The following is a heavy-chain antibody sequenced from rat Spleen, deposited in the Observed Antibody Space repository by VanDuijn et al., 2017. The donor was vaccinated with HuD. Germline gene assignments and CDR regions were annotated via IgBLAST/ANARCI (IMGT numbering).Heavy chain of an antibody. D-gene: IGHD2-1*01. V-gene: IGHV4-2*01. CDR3: ATQRYTAGCFAY. CDR1: GFNFNDYW. Sequence: EVKLVESGGGLVQPGRSLRLSCAASGFNFNDYWMGWVRQAPGKGLEWIGEINKDSRTIKYSPSLKDKFTVSRDNAQNNLYLQMSKLGSEDTAINYCATQRYTAGCFAYWGQGTLVTVSS. CDR2: INKDSRTI. J-gene: IGHJ3*01.